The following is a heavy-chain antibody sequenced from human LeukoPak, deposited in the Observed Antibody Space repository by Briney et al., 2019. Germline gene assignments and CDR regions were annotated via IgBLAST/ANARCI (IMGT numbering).Heavy chain of an antibody. J-gene: IGHJ2*01. CDR2: IYYSGST. D-gene: IGHD6-19*01. CDR3: ARQVAGSGWGVGGWYFDL. V-gene: IGHV4-39*01. CDR1: GDSISSYSISSYF. Sequence: ASETLSLTCTVSGDSISSYSISSYFWSWIRQPPGKGLEWIGSIYYSGSTYYNPSLKSRVTISVDTSKNQFSLKLSSVTAADTAAYYCARQVAGSGWGVGGWYFDLWGRGTLVTVSS.